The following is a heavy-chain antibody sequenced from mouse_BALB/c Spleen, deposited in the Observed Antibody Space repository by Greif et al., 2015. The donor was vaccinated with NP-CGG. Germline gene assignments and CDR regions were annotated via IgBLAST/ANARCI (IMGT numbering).Heavy chain of an antibody. CDR2: IDPENGNT. CDR1: GFNIKDYY. Sequence: DVQLQESGAELVRPGALVKLSCKASGFNIKDYYMHWVKQRPEQGLEWIGWIDPENGNTIYDPKFQGKASITADTSSNTAYLQLSSLTSEDTAVYYCARRGYDGYYYYYAMDYWGQGTSVTVSS. CDR3: ARRGYDGYYYYYAMDY. J-gene: IGHJ4*01. D-gene: IGHD2-3*01. V-gene: IGHV14-1*02.